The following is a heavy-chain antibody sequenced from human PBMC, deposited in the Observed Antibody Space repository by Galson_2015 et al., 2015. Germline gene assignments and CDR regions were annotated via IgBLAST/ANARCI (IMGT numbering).Heavy chain of an antibody. CDR1: GFTFSSYA. CDR2: IGDSGGST. CDR3: AKGGPYCSGGNCHGFFDS. V-gene: IGHV3-23*01. Sequence: SLRLSCAVSGFTFSSYAMDWVRQAPGTGLEGVSSIGDSGGSTKYADSVKGRFTISRDNSKNTLYLQMNSLRADDTAVYYCAKGGPYCSGGNCHGFFDSWGQGTLVTVSS. J-gene: IGHJ4*02. D-gene: IGHD2-15*01.